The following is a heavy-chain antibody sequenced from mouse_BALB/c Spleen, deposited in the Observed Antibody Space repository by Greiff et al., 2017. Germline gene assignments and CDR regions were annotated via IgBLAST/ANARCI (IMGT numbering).Heavy chain of an antibody. J-gene: IGHJ3*01. CDR2: IDPANGNT. CDR3: ARGTGGPWFAY. V-gene: IGHV14-3*02. Sequence: EVMLVESGAELVKPGASVKLSCTASGFNIKDTYMHWVKQRPEQGLEWIGRIDPANGNTKYDPKFQGKATITADTSSNTAYLQLSSLTSEDTAVYYCARGTGGPWFAYWGQGTLVTVSA. D-gene: IGHD3-3*01. CDR1: GFNIKDTY.